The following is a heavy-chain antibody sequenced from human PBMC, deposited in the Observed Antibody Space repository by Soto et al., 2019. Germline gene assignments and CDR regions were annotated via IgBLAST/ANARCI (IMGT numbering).Heavy chain of an antibody. CDR3: VRDGTKTLRDWFDP. V-gene: IGHV4-4*07. D-gene: IGHD1-1*01. CDR2: IYATGTT. Sequence: SETLSLTCTVSGASISGFYWSWIRKSAGRGLEWTGRIYATGTTDYNPSLKSRVMMSVDTSKKQFSLKLRSVTAADTAVYYCVRDGTKTLRDWFDPWGQGISVTVSS. J-gene: IGHJ5*02. CDR1: GASISGFY.